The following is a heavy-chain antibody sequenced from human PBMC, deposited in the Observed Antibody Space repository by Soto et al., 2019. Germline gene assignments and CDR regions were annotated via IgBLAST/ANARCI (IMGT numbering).Heavy chain of an antibody. Sequence: QVQQQESGPGLVKPSETLSLTWTVSGGSISSYYWSWIRQPPGKGLEWIGYIYYSGPTNYNPSLKSRVTISGDMSNMQFSLKVSSVAYADAAVYYCARDYGDEVGGTNDACDIWGKGTMVTVSS. D-gene: IGHD4-17*01. CDR1: GGSISSYY. CDR2: IYYSGPT. J-gene: IGHJ3*02. CDR3: ARDYGDEVGGTNDACDI. V-gene: IGHV4-59*01.